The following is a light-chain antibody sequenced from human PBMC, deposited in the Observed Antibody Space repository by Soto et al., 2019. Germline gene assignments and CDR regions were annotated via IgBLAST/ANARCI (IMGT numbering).Light chain of an antibody. CDR2: CSS. V-gene: IGKV3-20*01. J-gene: IGKJ2*01. Sequence: EIVLTQSPGTLSLSPGERATLSCRASQSVSGSYLAWYQQKPGQSPRLLIYCSSDRATGIPDRFSGSGSGTDFTLTISRVEPEDFAVYYCQQYSSSPPYTFGQGTKLEIK. CDR1: QSVSGSY. CDR3: QQYSSSPPYT.